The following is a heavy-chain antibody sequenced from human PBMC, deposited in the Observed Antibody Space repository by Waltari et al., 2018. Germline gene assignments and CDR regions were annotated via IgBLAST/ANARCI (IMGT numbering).Heavy chain of an antibody. Sequence: QVQLQQWGAGLLKPSETLSLTCAVYGGSFSGYYWSWIRQPPGKGLEWIGEINHSGSTNYNPSRKSRVTISVDTSKNQFSLKLSSVTAADTAVYYCARLAQRLKMQLWAPPDYWGQGSLVTVSS. CDR3: ARLAQRLKMQLWAPPDY. CDR1: GGSFSGYY. J-gene: IGHJ4*02. CDR2: INHSGST. D-gene: IGHD5-18*01. V-gene: IGHV4-34*01.